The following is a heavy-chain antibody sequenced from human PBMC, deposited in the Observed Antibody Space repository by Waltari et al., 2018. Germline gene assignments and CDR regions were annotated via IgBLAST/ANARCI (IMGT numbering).Heavy chain of an antibody. CDR3: ARVPCSGGSCYYYYGMDV. Sequence: QVQLQESGPGLVKPSETLSLTCTVSGGSISSYYWSWIRQPPGKGLEWIGYIYYSGSTNYNPSLKSRVTISVDTSKNQFSLKLSSVTAADTAVCYCARVPCSGGSCYYYYGMDVWGQGTTVTVSS. J-gene: IGHJ6*02. CDR1: GGSISSYY. D-gene: IGHD2-15*01. V-gene: IGHV4-59*01. CDR2: IYYSGST.